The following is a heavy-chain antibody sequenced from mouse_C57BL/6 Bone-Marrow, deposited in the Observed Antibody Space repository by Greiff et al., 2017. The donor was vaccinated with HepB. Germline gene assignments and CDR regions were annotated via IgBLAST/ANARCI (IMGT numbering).Heavy chain of an antibody. J-gene: IGHJ3*01. V-gene: IGHV1-72*01. CDR2: IDPNGGAT. Sequence: QVQLKQSGAELVKPGASVKLSCKASGYTFTSYWMHWVKQRPGRGLEWIGRIDPNGGATKYNEKFKIKATLTVDKPSSTAYMQLSSLTSEDSAVYYCARWHGGAWFAYWGQGTRVTVSA. CDR3: ARWHGGAWFAY. D-gene: IGHD3-1*01. CDR1: GYTFTSYW.